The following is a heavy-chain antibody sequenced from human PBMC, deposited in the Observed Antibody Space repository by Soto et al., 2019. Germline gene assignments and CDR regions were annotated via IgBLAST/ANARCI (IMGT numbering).Heavy chain of an antibody. CDR2: INHSGST. CDR3: ARQGSY. J-gene: IGHJ4*02. Sequence: SSETLSLTXAVYGGSFSGYYWSWIRQSPGKGLEWIGEINHSGSTNYYPSLKSRVTISVDTSKNQFSLTLTSVTAADTAVYYCARQGSYWGQGALVTVSS. CDR1: GGSFSGYY. V-gene: IGHV4-34*01.